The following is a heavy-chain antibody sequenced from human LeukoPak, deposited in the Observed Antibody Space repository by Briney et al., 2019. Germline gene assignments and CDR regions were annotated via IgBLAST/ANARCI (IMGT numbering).Heavy chain of an antibody. D-gene: IGHD3-9*01. J-gene: IGHJ6*03. CDR1: GGTFSSYA. Sequence: ASVKVSCKASGGTFSSYAISWVRQAPGQGLEWMGGIIPIFGTANYAQKFQGRVTITADKSTSTAYMELSSLRSEDTAVYYCARTPDYDILTGYQINHYYYHYMDVWGKGTTVTVSS. CDR2: IIPIFGTA. CDR3: ARTPDYDILTGYQINHYYYHYMDV. V-gene: IGHV1-69*06.